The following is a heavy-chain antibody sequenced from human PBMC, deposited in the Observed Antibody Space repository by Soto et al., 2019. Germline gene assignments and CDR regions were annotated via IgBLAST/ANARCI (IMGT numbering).Heavy chain of an antibody. CDR3: ARHRVELTGKISYLGSSAHYDYYYGLDV. CDR2: IFYSGKT. Sequence: SETLSLTCTVSGGSIRSGDSYWTWLRQSPGKGLELIGYIFYSGKTYYNPSLKSRVTISTDTSKSQFSLELSSVTAADTAVYYCARHRVELTGKISYLGSSAHYDYYYGLDVWGQGTTVTVSS. J-gene: IGHJ6*02. D-gene: IGHD3-9*01. CDR1: GGSIRSGDSY. V-gene: IGHV4-30-4*01.